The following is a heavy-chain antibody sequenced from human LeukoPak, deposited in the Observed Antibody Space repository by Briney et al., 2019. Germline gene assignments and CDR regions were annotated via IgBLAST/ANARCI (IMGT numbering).Heavy chain of an antibody. J-gene: IGHJ6*03. Sequence: SETLSLTCAVYGGSFSGYYWSWIRQPPGKGLEWIGEINHSGSTNYNPSLKSRVTISVDTSKNQFSLKLSSVTAADTAVYYCARGSGVTTFGGDRTRYYMDVWGKGTTVTVSS. D-gene: IGHD3-16*01. CDR3: ARGSGVTTFGGDRTRYYMDV. CDR2: INHSGST. CDR1: GGSFSGYY. V-gene: IGHV4-34*01.